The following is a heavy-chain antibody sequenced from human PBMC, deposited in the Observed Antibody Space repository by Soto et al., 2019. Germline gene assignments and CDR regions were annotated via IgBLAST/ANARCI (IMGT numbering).Heavy chain of an antibody. V-gene: IGHV3-23*01. D-gene: IGHD3-22*01. Sequence: PGGSLRLSCAASGFTFSSYAMSWVRQAPGKGLEWVSAISGSGGSTYYADSVKGRFTISRDNSKNTLYLQMNSLRAEDTAVYYCAKETNYYDSSGPGGYFDYWGQGTLVTVSS. CDR3: AKETNYYDSSGPGGYFDY. CDR2: ISGSGGST. J-gene: IGHJ4*02. CDR1: GFTFSSYA.